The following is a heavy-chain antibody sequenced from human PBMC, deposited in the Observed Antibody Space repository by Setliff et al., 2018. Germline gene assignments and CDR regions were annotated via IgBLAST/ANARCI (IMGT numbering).Heavy chain of an antibody. CDR3: ARDREVVGSTRGTYYHYYHMDV. J-gene: IGHJ6*03. D-gene: IGHD1-26*01. Sequence: GGSLRLSCAASGFTFSSYWMHWVRQAPGKGLVWVSRINSDGSSTSYADSVKGRFTISRDNAKNTLYLQMNSLRAEDTAVYYCARDREVVGSTRGTYYHYYHMDVWGKGTTVTVSS. V-gene: IGHV3-74*01. CDR1: GFTFSSYW. CDR2: INSDGSST.